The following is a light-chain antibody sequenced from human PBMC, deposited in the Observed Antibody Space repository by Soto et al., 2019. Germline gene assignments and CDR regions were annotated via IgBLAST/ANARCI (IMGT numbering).Light chain of an antibody. J-gene: IGLJ2*01. CDR3: ATWDGSLNGVL. CDR2: DVS. V-gene: IGLV2-11*01. Sequence: QSALTQPRSVSGSPGQSVTISCTGTSSDVGDYNYVSWYQQHPDKAPKLMIYDVSKRPSGVPDRFSGSKSGNTASLTISGLQAEDEADYYCATWDGSLNGVLFGGGTKLTVL. CDR1: SSDVGDYNY.